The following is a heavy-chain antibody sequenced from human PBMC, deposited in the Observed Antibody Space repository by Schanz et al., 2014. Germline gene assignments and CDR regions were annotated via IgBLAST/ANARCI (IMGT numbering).Heavy chain of an antibody. J-gene: IGHJ4*02. V-gene: IGHV3-23*04. Sequence: VQLVESGGGLVQPGGSVRLSCGASGFSFSTHWMAWVRQAPGKGLEWVSGISGSGGSTYDADSVKGRFTISRDNSKNTLYLQMNSLRAEDTAVYYCAKDHAGSDILTALGNWGQGTLXTVSS. CDR3: AKDHAGSDILTALGN. D-gene: IGHD3-9*01. CDR1: GFSFSTHW. CDR2: ISGSGGST.